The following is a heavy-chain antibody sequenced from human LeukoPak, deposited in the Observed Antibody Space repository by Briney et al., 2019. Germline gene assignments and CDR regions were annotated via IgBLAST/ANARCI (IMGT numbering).Heavy chain of an antibody. CDR3: ARRDRDAFDI. CDR1: GFTVSSNY. V-gene: IGHV3-53*01. D-gene: IGHD3-22*01. J-gene: IGHJ3*02. Sequence: GRSLRLSCAASGFTVSSNYMSWVRQAPGKGLEWVSVIYSGGSTYYADSVKGRFTISRDNSKNTLYLQMNSLRAEDTAVYYCARRDRDAFDIWGQGTMVTVSS. CDR2: IYSGGST.